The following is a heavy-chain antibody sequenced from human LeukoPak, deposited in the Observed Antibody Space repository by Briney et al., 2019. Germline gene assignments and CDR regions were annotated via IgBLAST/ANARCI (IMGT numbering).Heavy chain of an antibody. D-gene: IGHD3-10*01. CDR2: INHSGST. J-gene: IGHJ4*02. Sequence: PSETLSLTCAVYGGSFSGYYWSWIRQPPGKGLEWIGEINHSGSTNYNPSLKSRVTISVDTSKNQFSLKLSSVTAADTAVYYCARRSVRGVIRYWGQGTLVTVSS. V-gene: IGHV4-34*01. CDR1: GGSFSGYY. CDR3: ARRSVRGVIRY.